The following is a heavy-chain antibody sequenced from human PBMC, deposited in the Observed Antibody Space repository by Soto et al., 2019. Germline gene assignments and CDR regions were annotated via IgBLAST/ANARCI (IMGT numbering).Heavy chain of an antibody. CDR2: ISPYNGNT. CDR1: GYSFTSYG. V-gene: IGHV1-18*01. Sequence: QVHLVQSGAEVKKPGASVKVSCKASGYSFTSYGIGWVRQAPGQGLEWMGWISPYNGNTYYAQNHQGRVTMTTVTSTNTVYMDLRGPRSDDTAVYYCARDPSFDRNYYYGIDVWGQGTTVTVSS. J-gene: IGHJ6*02. CDR3: ARDPSFDRNYYYGIDV.